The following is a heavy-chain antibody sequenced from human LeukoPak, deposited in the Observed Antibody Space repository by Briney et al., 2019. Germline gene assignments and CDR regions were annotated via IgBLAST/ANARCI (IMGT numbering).Heavy chain of an antibody. CDR3: TTGIRGD. CDR2: IQSKTDGGKT. CDR1: GFSFSGHW. Sequence: GGSLRLSCTASGFSFSGHWMHWARQLPGKGLEWVGRIQSKTDGGKTDYAAPVKGRFTISRDDSKNTLYLQMNSLKTEDTAIYYCTTGIRGDWGQGTLVTVSS. J-gene: IGHJ4*02. D-gene: IGHD3-3*02. V-gene: IGHV3-15*07.